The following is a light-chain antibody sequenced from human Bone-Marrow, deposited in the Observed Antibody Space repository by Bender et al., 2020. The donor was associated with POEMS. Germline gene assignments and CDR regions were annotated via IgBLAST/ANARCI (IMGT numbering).Light chain of an antibody. CDR2: DVS. Sequence: QSALTQPASVSGSPGQSITISCSGTSSDVGTYNYVSWYQQHPGKAPKLMIYDVSNRPSGVSDRFSGSKSGTSASLAISGLQSEDEADYYCAAWEDSLNGWVFGGGTKLTVL. CDR3: AAWEDSLNGWV. V-gene: IGLV2-14*03. CDR1: SSDVGTYNY. J-gene: IGLJ3*02.